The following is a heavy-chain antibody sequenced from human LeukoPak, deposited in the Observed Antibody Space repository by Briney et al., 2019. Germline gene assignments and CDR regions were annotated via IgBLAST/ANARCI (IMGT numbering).Heavy chain of an antibody. J-gene: IGHJ4*02. Sequence: GGSLRLSCATSGFTFSSYGMHWVRQAPGKGPEWVAFIRYDGSNKDYVDSVKGRFTISRDNSKNTLYLQMNSLRAEDTAVYYCARSDILPDYWGQGTLVTVSS. CDR3: ARSDILPDY. V-gene: IGHV3-30*02. CDR2: IRYDGSNK. CDR1: GFTFSSYG. D-gene: IGHD3-9*01.